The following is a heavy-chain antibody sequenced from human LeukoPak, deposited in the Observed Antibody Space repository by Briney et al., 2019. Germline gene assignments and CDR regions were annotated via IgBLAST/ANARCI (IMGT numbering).Heavy chain of an antibody. D-gene: IGHD3-10*01. J-gene: IGHJ4*02. Sequence: GSLRLSCAASGFTFSSYAMSWVRQAPGKGLEWVSAISGSGGSTYYADSVKGRFTISRDNSKNTLYLQMNSLRAEDTAVYYCAKDGDGMVRGVIITNVHAPYFDYWGQGTLVTVSS. CDR3: AKDGDGMVRGVIITNVHAPYFDY. CDR2: ISGSGGST. V-gene: IGHV3-23*01. CDR1: GFTFSSYA.